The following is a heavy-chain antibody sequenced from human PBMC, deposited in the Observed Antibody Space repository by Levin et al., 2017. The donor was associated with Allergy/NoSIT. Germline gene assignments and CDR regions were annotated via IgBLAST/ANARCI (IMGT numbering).Heavy chain of an antibody. CDR2: VNPDNGVT. V-gene: IGHV1-2*02. CDR1: GYTFAGYY. CDR3: ARDSNGYFDY. Sequence: PGESLKISCRASGYTFAGYYIHWMRLAPEQGLEWVGWVNPDNGVTKYAQKFQGRVTMTRDTSISTAYMELRRLRSDDTAVFYCARDSNGYFDYWGQGTLVTVSS. D-gene: IGHD3-22*01. J-gene: IGHJ4*02.